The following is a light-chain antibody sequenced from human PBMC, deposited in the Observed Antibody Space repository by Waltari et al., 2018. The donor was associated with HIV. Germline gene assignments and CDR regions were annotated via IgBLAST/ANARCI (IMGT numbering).Light chain of an antibody. CDR3: QQYATSPRT. CDR1: QSVGSNY. CDR2: DAS. Sequence: ENVLTQSPGTLSLSPGERATLSCRASQSVGSNYLAWYQQKPGQAPRRLIYDASSRATGIPDRFSGSGSGTDFTLTISRLEPEDFAVYYCQQYATSPRTFGQGTKVEIK. V-gene: IGKV3-20*01. J-gene: IGKJ1*01.